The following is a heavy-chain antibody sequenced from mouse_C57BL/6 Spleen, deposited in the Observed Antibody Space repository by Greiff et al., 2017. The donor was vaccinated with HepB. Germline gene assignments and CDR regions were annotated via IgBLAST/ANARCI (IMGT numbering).Heavy chain of an antibody. CDR1: GFTFSSYG. CDR3: ARQRSYWFAY. CDR2: ISSGGSYT. J-gene: IGHJ3*01. D-gene: IGHD2-12*01. Sequence: EVQLVESGGDLVKPGGSLKLSCAASGFTFSSYGMSWVRQTPDKRLEWVATISSGGSYTYYPDSVKGRFTISRDNAKNTLYLQMSSLKSEDTAMYYCARQRSYWFAYWGQGTLVTVSA. V-gene: IGHV5-6*01.